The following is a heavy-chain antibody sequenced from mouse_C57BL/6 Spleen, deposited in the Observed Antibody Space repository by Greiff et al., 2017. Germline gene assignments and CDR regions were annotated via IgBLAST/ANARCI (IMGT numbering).Heavy chain of an antibody. V-gene: IGHV1-78*01. D-gene: IGHD1-1*01. J-gene: IGHJ4*01. Sequence: VKLQESDAELVKPGASVKISCKVSGYTFTDHTIHWMKQRPEQGLEWIGYIYPRDGSTKNNEKFKGKATLTADKSSSTAYMQLNSLTSEDSAVYFCARGTTVVEGAMDYWGQGTSVTVSS. CDR3: ARGTTVVEGAMDY. CDR2: IYPRDGST. CDR1: GYTFTDHT.